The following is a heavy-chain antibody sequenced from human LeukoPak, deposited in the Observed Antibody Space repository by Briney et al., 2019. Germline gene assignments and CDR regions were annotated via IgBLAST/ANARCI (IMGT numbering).Heavy chain of an antibody. CDR1: GFTFSSYS. V-gene: IGHV3-21*01. CDR2: ISSSSSYI. J-gene: IGHJ4*02. Sequence: GGSLRLSCAASGFTFSSYSMNWVRQAPGKGLEWVSSISSSSSYIYYADSVKGRFTISRDNAKNSLYLQMNSLRAEDTALYFCARRVDTYYNFWSGYLDQWGQGTLVTVSS. D-gene: IGHD3-3*01. CDR3: ARRVDTYYNFWSGYLDQ.